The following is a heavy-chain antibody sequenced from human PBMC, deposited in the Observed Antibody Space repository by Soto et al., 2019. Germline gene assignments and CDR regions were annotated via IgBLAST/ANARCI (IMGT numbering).Heavy chain of an antibody. CDR1: GGSFSGYY. CDR2: INHSGST. J-gene: IGHJ4*02. V-gene: IGHV4-34*01. Sequence: SETLSLTCAVYGGSFSGYYWSWIRQPPGKGLEWIGEINHSGSTNYNPSLKSRVTISVDTSKNQFSLKLSSVTAADTAVYYCAREGSLGTRANFDYWGQGTLVTVS. CDR3: AREGSLGTRANFDY. D-gene: IGHD3-10*01.